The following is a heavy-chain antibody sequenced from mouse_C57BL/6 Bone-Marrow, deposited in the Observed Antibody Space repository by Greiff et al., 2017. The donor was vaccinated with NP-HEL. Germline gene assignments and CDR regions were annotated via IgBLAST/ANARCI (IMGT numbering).Heavy chain of an antibody. V-gene: IGHV1-39*01. CDR3: AYGSSYLWYFDV. CDR1: GYSFTDYN. Sequence: VQLKESGPELVKPGASVKISCKASGYSFTDYNMNWVKQSNGKSLEWIGVINPNYGTTSYNQKFKGKAKLTVDQSSSTAYMQLNSLTSEDSAVYYCAYGSSYLWYFDVWGTGTTVTVSS. D-gene: IGHD1-1*01. J-gene: IGHJ1*03. CDR2: INPNYGTT.